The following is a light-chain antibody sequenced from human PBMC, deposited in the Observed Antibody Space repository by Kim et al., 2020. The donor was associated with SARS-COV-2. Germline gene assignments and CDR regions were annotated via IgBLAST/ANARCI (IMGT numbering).Light chain of an antibody. V-gene: IGKV3-15*01. CDR3: QQYNNWPLT. CDR1: QSVNNN. Sequence: EIVMTQSPATLSVSPGERATLSCRASQSVNNNLAWYQQKPGQAPRLLIHGASTRATAIPARFSGGGSGTEFTLTISSLQSEDFAVYYCQQYNNWPLTFGGGTKVDIK. J-gene: IGKJ4*01. CDR2: GAS.